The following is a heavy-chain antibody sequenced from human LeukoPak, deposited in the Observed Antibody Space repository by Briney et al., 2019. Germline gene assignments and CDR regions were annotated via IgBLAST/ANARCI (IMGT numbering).Heavy chain of an antibody. CDR3: ARDPPVYYNYMDV. CDR2: IYHSGST. V-gene: IGHV4-38-2*02. CDR1: GYSISSGYY. J-gene: IGHJ6*03. Sequence: SETLSLTCAVSGYSISSGYYWGWIRQPPGKGLEWIGSIYHSGSTYYNPSLKSRVTISVDTSKNQFSLKLSSVTAADTAVYYCARDPPVYYNYMDVWGKGTTVTVSS.